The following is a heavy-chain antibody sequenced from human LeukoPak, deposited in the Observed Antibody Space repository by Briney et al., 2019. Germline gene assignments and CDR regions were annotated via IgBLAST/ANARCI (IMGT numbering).Heavy chain of an antibody. J-gene: IGHJ4*02. CDR3: SRDPRLCDY. V-gene: IGHV3-11*01. CDR1: GFTFTDFY. CDR2: INPGTDVV. Sequence: PGWSLLLSCAATGFTFTDFYMTVILQAPGKTLHRLSYINPGTDVVNYANSVKCRFTVSRDNAEKSLYLQMNSLRAEDTAVYYCSRDPRLCDYWGQGTLVTVSS.